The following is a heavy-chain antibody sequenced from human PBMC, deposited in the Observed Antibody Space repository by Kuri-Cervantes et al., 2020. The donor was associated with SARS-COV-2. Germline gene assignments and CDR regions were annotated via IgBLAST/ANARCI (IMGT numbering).Heavy chain of an antibody. CDR1: GGTFSSYA. J-gene: IGHJ4*02. V-gene: IGHV1-69*04. D-gene: IGHD1-7*01. CDR3: AREGGRYNWNFRVFG. CDR2: IIPILGTA. Sequence: SVKVSCKAPGGTFSSYAISWVRQAPGQGLEWMGRIIPILGTANYARKFQGRVTITADKSTSTAYMELSSLRSEDTAVYYCAREGGRYNWNFRVFGWGQGTVVTVSS.